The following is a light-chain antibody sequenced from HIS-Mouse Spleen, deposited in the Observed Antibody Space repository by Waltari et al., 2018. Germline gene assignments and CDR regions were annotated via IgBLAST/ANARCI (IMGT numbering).Light chain of an antibody. J-gene: IGKJ5*01. V-gene: IGKV3-11*01. CDR3: QQRSNWPPAT. CDR1: QSVSSY. CDR2: DAS. Sequence: IVLTQSPATLSLSPGERATLYCRASQSVSSYLAWYQQKPGQAPRLLIYDASNRATGIPARFSGSGSGTDFTLTISSLEPEDFAVYYCQQRSNWPPATFGQGTRLEIK.